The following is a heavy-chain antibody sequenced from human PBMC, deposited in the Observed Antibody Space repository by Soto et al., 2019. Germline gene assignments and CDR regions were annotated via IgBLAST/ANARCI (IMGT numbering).Heavy chain of an antibody. CDR2: INPSGGST. CDR3: ARDLPLDCSGGSCYSKIPAFDI. D-gene: IGHD2-15*01. J-gene: IGHJ3*02. Sequence: ASVKVSCKASGYTFTSYYMHWVRQAPGRGLEWMGIINPSGGSTSYAQKFQGRVTMTRDTSTSTVYMELSSLRSEDTAVYYCARDLPLDCSGGSCYSKIPAFDIWGQGTMVTVSS. CDR1: GYTFTSYY. V-gene: IGHV1-46*01.